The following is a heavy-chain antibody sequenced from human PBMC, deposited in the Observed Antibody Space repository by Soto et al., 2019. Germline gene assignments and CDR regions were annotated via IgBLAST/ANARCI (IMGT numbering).Heavy chain of an antibody. J-gene: IGHJ4*02. V-gene: IGHV4-39*01. CDR2: IYYSGST. Sequence: PSDTLSLTGPRAGSSISSSRSYWDWNRQPPGKGLEWIGSIYYSGSTYYNPSLKSRVTISVDTSKNQFSLKLSSVTAADTAVYYCATGNDYIWGSYRYYFDYWGQGTLVTVSS. CDR1: GSSISSSRSY. CDR3: ATGNDYIWGSYRYYFDY. D-gene: IGHD3-16*02.